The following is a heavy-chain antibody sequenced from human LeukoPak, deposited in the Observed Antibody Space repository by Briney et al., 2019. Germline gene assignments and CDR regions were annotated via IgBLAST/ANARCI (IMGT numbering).Heavy chain of an antibody. Sequence: SETLSLTCTVSGGSISSSSYYWGWIRQPPGKGLEWIGSIYYSGSTYYNPSLKSRVTISVDTSKNQFSLKLSSVTAADTAVYYCARVDTAMGIYYYYMDVWGKGTTVTVSS. D-gene: IGHD5-18*01. CDR3: ARVDTAMGIYYYYMDV. CDR1: GGSISSSSYY. J-gene: IGHJ6*03. CDR2: IYYSGST. V-gene: IGHV4-39*07.